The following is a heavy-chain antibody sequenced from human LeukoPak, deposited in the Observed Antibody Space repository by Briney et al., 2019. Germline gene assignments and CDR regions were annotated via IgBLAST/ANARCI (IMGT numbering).Heavy chain of an antibody. CDR1: GGSFSGYY. CDR2: INHSGST. Sequence: SETLSLTCAVYGGSFSGYYWRWIRQPPGKGLEWIGEINHSGSTNYNPSLKSRVTISVDTSKNQFSLKLSSVTSADTAVYYCARRATGSMRTRWFDPWGQGTLVTVSS. J-gene: IGHJ5*02. D-gene: IGHD1-14*01. CDR3: ARRATGSMRTRWFDP. V-gene: IGHV4-34*01.